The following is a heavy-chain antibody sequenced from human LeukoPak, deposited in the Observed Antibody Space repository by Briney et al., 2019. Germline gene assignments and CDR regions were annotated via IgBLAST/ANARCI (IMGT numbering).Heavy chain of an antibody. V-gene: IGHV4-59*01. CDR3: ARDSGLDV. CDR2: IYYTGST. CDR1: GGSIGTYY. Sequence: PSETLSLTCTVSGGSIGTYYWSWIRQSPGKGLEWIGYIYYTGSTNYNPSLKSRVTISVDTSKNQFSLKLSSVTAADTAVYYCARDSGLDVWGQGTTVTVSS. D-gene: IGHD3-10*01. J-gene: IGHJ6*02.